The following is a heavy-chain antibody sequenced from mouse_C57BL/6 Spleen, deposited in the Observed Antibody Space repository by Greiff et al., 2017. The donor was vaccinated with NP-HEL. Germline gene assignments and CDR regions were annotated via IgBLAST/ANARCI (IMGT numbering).Heavy chain of an antibody. CDR1: GYTFTDYE. J-gene: IGHJ3*01. V-gene: IGHV1-15*01. CDR3: TRGYDYDAWFAY. Sequence: VQLQQSGAELVRPGASVTLSCKASGYTFTDYEMHWVKQTPVHGLEWIGAIDPETGGTAYNQKFKGKAILTADKSSSTAYMELRSLTSEDSAVYYCTRGYDYDAWFAYWGQGTLVTVSA. D-gene: IGHD2-4*01. CDR2: IDPETGGT.